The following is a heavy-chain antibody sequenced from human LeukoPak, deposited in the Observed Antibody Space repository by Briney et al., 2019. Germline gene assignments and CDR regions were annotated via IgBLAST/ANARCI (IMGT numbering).Heavy chain of an antibody. CDR1: GFTFSSYG. Sequence: GRSLRLSCAASGFTFSSYGMHWVRQAPGKGLEWVAVISYGGSNKYYADSVKGRFTISRDNSKNTLYLQMNSLRAEDTAVYYCAKVVAVAATGDYWGQGTLVTVSS. D-gene: IGHD6-19*01. CDR2: ISYGGSNK. V-gene: IGHV3-30*18. CDR3: AKVVAVAATGDY. J-gene: IGHJ4*02.